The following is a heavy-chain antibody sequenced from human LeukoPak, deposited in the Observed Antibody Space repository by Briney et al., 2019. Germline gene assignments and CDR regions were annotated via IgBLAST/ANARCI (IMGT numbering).Heavy chain of an antibody. CDR3: ARGGYCSGGSCRSDKGGNDY. V-gene: IGHV1-46*01. Sequence: ASVTVSCKASGYTFTSYYMHWVRRAPGQGLESMRIINPSGGSTSYAQKFQGRVTMTRDTSTSTVYMELSSLRSEDTAVYYCARGGYCSGGSCRSDKGGNDYWGQGTLVTVSS. CDR1: GYTFTSYY. D-gene: IGHD2-15*01. CDR2: INPSGGST. J-gene: IGHJ4*02.